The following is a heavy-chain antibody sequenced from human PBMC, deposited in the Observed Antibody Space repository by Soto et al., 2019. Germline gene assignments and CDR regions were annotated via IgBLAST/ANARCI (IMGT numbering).Heavy chain of an antibody. V-gene: IGHV2-26*01. CDR3: ARFWTYYGDYGPFDF. D-gene: IGHD4-17*01. CDR1: GFSLSNARMG. CDR2: IFSNDEK. J-gene: IGHJ4*02. Sequence: SGPTLVNPTETLTLTCTVSGFSLSNARMGVSWIRQPPGKALEWLAHIFSNDEKSYSTSLKSRLTISKDTSKSQVVLTMTNMDPVDTATYYCARFWTYYGDYGPFDFWGQGTLVTVSS.